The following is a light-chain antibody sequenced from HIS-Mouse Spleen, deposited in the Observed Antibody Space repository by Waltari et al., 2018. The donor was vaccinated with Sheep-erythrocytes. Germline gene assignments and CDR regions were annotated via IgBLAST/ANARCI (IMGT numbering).Light chain of an antibody. J-gene: IGLJ1*01. Sequence: QSALTQPRSVSGSPGQSVTISCTGTSSDVGGYNYVSWYQQHPGKAPKIMLYYVSKRPSGVPDRFPGSKSGNTASLTISGLQAEDEADYYCCSYAGSYNHVFATGTKVTVL. CDR3: CSYAGSYNHV. V-gene: IGLV2-11*01. CDR1: SSDVGGYNY. CDR2: YVS.